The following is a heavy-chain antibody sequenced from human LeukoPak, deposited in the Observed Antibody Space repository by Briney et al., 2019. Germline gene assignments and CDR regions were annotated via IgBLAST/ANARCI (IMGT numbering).Heavy chain of an antibody. CDR1: GFTFSRYS. Sequence: PGGSLRLSCAASGFTFSRYSMNWVRQAPGKGLEWVAVSSFNGVHKFYADSVKGRFVISGDNSKNTLYLQMNSLRVEDTGTYYCARVGNDSGWHDAFGYFDSWGQGVLVTVSS. J-gene: IGHJ4*02. D-gene: IGHD6-19*01. V-gene: IGHV3-30*03. CDR3: ARVGNDSGWHDAFGYFDS. CDR2: SSFNGVHK.